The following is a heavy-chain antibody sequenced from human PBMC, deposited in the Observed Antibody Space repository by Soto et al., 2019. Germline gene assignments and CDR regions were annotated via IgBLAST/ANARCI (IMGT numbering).Heavy chain of an antibody. V-gene: IGHV3-33*01. CDR3: ARDHAHSRNGMDV. J-gene: IGHJ6*02. D-gene: IGHD2-8*01. Sequence: QVQLVESGGGVVQPGRSLRLSCAASGFTFSNYGMHWVRQAPGKGLEWVAVILNDGSNRYHADSVKDRFTIFRDNSKNTLNLQKNSLRAEDTAVHYCARDHAHSRNGMDVWGQGTTVTVS. CDR2: ILNDGSNR. CDR1: GFTFSNYG.